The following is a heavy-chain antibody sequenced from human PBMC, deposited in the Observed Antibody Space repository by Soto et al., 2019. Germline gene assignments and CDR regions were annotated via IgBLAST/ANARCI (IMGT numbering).Heavy chain of an antibody. J-gene: IGHJ4*02. CDR2: ISAYNGNT. CDR3: ARDPQIFYY. CDR1: GYTFTRYG. Sequence: QVQLVQSGAEVKKPGASVKVSCKASGYTFTRYGISWVRQAPGQGLEWMGWISAYNGNTKYAQKFQGRVTMTTDTSTSTSYRELRSLRSDATAVYYCARDPQIFYYWGQGTLVTVSS. V-gene: IGHV1-18*04.